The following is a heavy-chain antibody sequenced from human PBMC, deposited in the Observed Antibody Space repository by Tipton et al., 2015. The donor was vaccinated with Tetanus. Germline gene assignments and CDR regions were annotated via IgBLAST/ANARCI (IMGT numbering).Heavy chain of an antibody. CDR3: VRDDSGRGLDY. Sequence: GSLRLSCSVSGFLFSSYTMNWVRQAPGRGLEWVSSISSTTSYIYYSDSVKGRFTISRDNAKNSLYLQMNSLTADDTAVYYCVRDDSGRGLDYWGKGTLVTVSS. CDR1: GFLFSSYT. CDR2: ISSTTSYI. D-gene: IGHD3-10*01. J-gene: IGHJ4*02. V-gene: IGHV3-21*01.